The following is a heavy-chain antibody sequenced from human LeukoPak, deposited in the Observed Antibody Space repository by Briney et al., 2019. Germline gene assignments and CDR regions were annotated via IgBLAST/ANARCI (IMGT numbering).Heavy chain of an antibody. CDR3: VRDLSPVSDRNVWYDALDI. CDR2: IAGDESQK. CDR1: GFSFSSSW. D-gene: IGHD1-1*01. J-gene: IGHJ3*02. Sequence: GGSLRVSCVASGFSFSSSWMTWVRQARGKGLEWVANIAGDESQKRYTDSVKGRFTISRDNAKNSLYLQLNSLRAEDTAIYYCVRDLSPVSDRNVWYDALDIWGQGTMVTVSS. V-gene: IGHV3-7*01.